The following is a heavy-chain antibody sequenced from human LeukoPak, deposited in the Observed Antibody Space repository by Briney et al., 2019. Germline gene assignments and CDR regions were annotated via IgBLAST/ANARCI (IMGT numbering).Heavy chain of an antibody. V-gene: IGHV3-7*01. CDR1: GFTFSSYW. CDR2: IKQDGSEK. CDR3: AKAGSSWYEY. J-gene: IGHJ4*02. D-gene: IGHD6-13*01. Sequence: GGPLRLSCAASGFTFSSYWMSWVRQAPGKGLEWVANIKQDGSEKYYVDSLKGRFTISRDNAKNSLYLQMNSLRADDTAVYYCAKAGSSWYEYWGQGTLDTVSS.